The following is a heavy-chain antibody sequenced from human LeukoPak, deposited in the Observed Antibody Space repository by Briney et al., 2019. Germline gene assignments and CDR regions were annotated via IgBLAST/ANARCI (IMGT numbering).Heavy chain of an antibody. V-gene: IGHV3-30*02. Sequence: PGGSLRLSCAASGFTFSSYGMHWVRQAPGKGQDWVAFIRYDGSEKDYGDSVKGRFTISRDNSKNTVYLEMNSLRAEDTAVYYCAKDLTYDTTGFDYWGQGTLVTVSS. D-gene: IGHD3-22*01. J-gene: IGHJ4*02. CDR3: AKDLTYDTTGFDY. CDR1: GFTFSSYG. CDR2: IRYDGSEK.